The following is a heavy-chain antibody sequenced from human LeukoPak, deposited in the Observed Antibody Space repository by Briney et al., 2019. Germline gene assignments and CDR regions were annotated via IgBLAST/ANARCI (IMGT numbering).Heavy chain of an antibody. D-gene: IGHD3-9*01. Sequence: GGSLRLSCTASGFTFSDYGMSWVRQAPGKGLEWVGAIIPMCDYTNYAHSFKGRFTISTDSSKNTLYMQMNNLRSEDTPVYYCAKGVISTATYSSCFAYWGEGTLVTVSS. CDR1: GFTFSDYG. CDR2: IIPMCDYT. V-gene: IGHV3-23*01. CDR3: AKGVISTATYSSCFAY. J-gene: IGHJ4*02.